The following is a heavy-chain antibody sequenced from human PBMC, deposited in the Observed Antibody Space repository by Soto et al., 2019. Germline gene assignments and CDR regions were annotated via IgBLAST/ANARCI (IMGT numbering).Heavy chain of an antibody. Sequence: SVKVSCKASGCTFSSYAISWVRQAPGQGLEWMGGIIPIFGTANYAQKFQGRVTITADESTSTAYMELSSLRSEDTAVYYCASSSGALGYCSSTSCLLLGWFDPWGQGTLVTVSS. D-gene: IGHD2-2*01. CDR2: IIPIFGTA. J-gene: IGHJ5*02. CDR1: GCTFSSYA. V-gene: IGHV1-69*13. CDR3: ASSSGALGYCSSTSCLLLGWFDP.